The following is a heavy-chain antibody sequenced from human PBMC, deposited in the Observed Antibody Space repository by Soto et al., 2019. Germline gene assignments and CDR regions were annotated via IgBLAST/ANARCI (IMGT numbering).Heavy chain of an antibody. Sequence: GGSLRLSCAASGFTFSSYAMSWVRQAPGKGLEWVSAISGSGGSTYYADSVKGRFTISRDNSKNTLYLQMNSLRAEDTAVYYCAKDIEDYVITFGGVIVIGDWGQGTLVTVSS. D-gene: IGHD3-16*02. CDR1: GFTFSSYA. J-gene: IGHJ4*02. CDR2: ISGSGGST. CDR3: AKDIEDYVITFGGVIVIGD. V-gene: IGHV3-23*01.